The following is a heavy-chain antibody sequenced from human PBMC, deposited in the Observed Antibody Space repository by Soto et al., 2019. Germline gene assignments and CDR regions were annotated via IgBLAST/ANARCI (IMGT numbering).Heavy chain of an antibody. Sequence: GGSLRLSCAASGFTFSSYAMHWVRQAPGKGLEWVAVISYDGSNKYYADSVKGRFTISRDNSKNTLYLQMNSLRAEDTAVYYCARVGATIFGVAYYYYGMDVWGQGTTVTVSS. CDR3: ARVGATIFGVAYYYYGMDV. CDR1: GFTFSSYA. D-gene: IGHD3-3*01. CDR2: ISYDGSNK. V-gene: IGHV3-30-3*01. J-gene: IGHJ6*02.